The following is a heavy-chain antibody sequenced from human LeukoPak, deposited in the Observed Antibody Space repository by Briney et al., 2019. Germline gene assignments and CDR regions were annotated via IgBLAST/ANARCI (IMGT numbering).Heavy chain of an antibody. Sequence: ASVKVSCKASVYTFTSCDINWVRQAPGQGLEWMGWINPNSGNTGYGQSVQGRITMTRDISIGTAYMELSNLTSEDTAIYYCTRGSSGRRDNWGQGTLVTVSA. CDR3: TRGSSGRRDN. J-gene: IGHJ4*02. D-gene: IGHD6-19*01. CDR2: INPNSGNT. CDR1: VYTFTSCD. V-gene: IGHV1-8*01.